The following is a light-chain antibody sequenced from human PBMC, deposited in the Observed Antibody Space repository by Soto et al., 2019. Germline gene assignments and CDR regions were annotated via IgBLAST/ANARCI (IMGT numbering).Light chain of an antibody. CDR3: SSYGGSNTVV. V-gene: IGLV2-8*01. CDR1: SSDVGGYNY. Sequence: QSALTQPTSASGSPGQSVTISCTGSSSDVGGYNYVSWYQQHPGKAPKLMIYEVSKRPSGVPDRLSGSKSGNTASLTVSGLQAEDEAAYYCSSYGGSNTVVFGGGTKVTVL. CDR2: EVS. J-gene: IGLJ2*01.